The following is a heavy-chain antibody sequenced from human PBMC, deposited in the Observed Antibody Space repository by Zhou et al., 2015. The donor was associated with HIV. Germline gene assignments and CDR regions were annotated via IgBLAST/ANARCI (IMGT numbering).Heavy chain of an antibody. D-gene: IGHD6-13*01. CDR3: AREGVAAAGRKWFDP. CDR1: GFTFSSYG. J-gene: IGHJ5*02. V-gene: IGHV3-33*01. CDR2: IWYDGSNK. Sequence: QVQLVESGGGVVQPGRSLRLSCAASGFTFSSYGMHWVRQAPGKGLEWVAVIWYDGSNKYYADSVKGRFTISRDNSKNTLYLQMNSLRAEDTAVYYCAREGVAAAGRKWFDPWGQGTLVTVSS.